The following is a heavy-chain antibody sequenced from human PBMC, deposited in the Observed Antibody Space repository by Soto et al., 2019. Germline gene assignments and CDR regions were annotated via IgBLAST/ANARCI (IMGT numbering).Heavy chain of an antibody. CDR3: AGSIAAGY. CDR1: GFTFSSYS. D-gene: IGHD6-13*01. J-gene: IGHJ4*02. CDR2: ISSSSSTT. V-gene: IGHV3-48*04. Sequence: PGGSLILSCAASGFTFSSYSMNWVRQAPGKGLEWVSYISSSSSTTSYVDSVKDRFTISRDNAKNTVYLQMNSLRPEDTAVYYCAGSIAAGYWGQGTLVTVSS.